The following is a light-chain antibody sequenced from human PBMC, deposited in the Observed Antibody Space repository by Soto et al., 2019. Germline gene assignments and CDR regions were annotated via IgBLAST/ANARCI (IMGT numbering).Light chain of an antibody. CDR1: QSVSSY. CDR3: QQRSNWPIT. V-gene: IGKV3-11*01. CDR2: DAS. J-gene: IGKJ5*01. Sequence: EIVLTQSPATLSLSPGERATLSCRASQSVSSYVAWYQQNPGQAPRLLIYDASNRATGIPARFSGSGSGTDFTLTISSLEPEDFAVYYCQQRSNWPITFGQGTRLEIK.